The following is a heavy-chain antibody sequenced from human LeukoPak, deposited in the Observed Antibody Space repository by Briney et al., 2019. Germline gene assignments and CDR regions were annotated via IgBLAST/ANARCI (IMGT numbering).Heavy chain of an antibody. D-gene: IGHD3-22*01. J-gene: IGHJ3*02. Sequence: SLRLSCAASGFTFSNYGMHWVRQVPGTGLEWVTAIWFDGIRKYYADSVKGRLTISRDNSKNTLYLQMNSLRAEDTAVYYCARDLEDSSPFGAFDMWGQGTMVTVSS. CDR1: GFTFSNYG. CDR3: ARDLEDSSPFGAFDM. V-gene: IGHV3-33*01. CDR2: IWFDGIRK.